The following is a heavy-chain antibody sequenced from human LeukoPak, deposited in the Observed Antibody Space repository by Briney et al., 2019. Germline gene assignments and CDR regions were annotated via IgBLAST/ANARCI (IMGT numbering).Heavy chain of an antibody. D-gene: IGHD2-15*01. CDR3: ARDFPRYCSGGSCYPGHY. CDR1: GYTFTGYY. V-gene: IGHV1-2*02. J-gene: IGHJ4*02. CDR2: INPNSGGT. Sequence: ASVKVSCKASGYTFTGYYMHWVRQAPGQGLEWMGWINPNSGGTNYAQKLQGRVTMTTDTSTSTAYMELRSLRSDDTAVYYCARDFPRYCSGGSCYPGHYWGQGTLVTVSS.